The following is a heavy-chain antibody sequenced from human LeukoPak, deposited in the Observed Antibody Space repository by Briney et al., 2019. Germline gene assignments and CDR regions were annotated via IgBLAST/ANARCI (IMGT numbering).Heavy chain of an antibody. CDR2: IYYSGST. CDR3: ARDSPMITFGGASYYGMDV. CDR1: GVSISSYY. J-gene: IGHJ6*04. V-gene: IGHV4-59*01. D-gene: IGHD3-16*01. Sequence: SETLSLTCTVSGVSISSYYLSWIRQPPGKGLEWIGYIYYSGSTNYNPSPKSRVTISVDTSKNQFSLKLSSVTAADTAVYYCARDSPMITFGGASYYGMDVWGKGTTVTVSS.